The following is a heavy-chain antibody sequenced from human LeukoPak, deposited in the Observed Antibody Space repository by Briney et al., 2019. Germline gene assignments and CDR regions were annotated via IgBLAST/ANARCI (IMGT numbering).Heavy chain of an antibody. CDR2: ISSSGSTI. J-gene: IGHJ4*02. D-gene: IGHD3-16*01. CDR1: GFTFSSYE. V-gene: IGHV3-48*03. Sequence: GGSLRLSCAASGFTFSSYEMNWVRQAPGKGLEWVSYISSSGSTIYYADSVKGRFTISRDNAKNSLYLQMNSLRAEDTAVYYCARDPPGGVLDYWGRGTLVTVSS. CDR3: ARDPPGGVLDY.